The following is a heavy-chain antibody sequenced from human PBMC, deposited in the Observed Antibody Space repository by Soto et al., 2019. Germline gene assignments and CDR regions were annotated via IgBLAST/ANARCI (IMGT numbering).Heavy chain of an antibody. V-gene: IGHV5-51*01. D-gene: IGHD5-12*01. Sequence: GESLKISCKGSGYSFTSYWIGWVRQMPGKGLEWMGIIYPGDSDTRYSPSFQGQVTISADKSISTAYLQWSSLKASDTAMYYCAIRRDGYNYDYHYGMDVWGQGTTVTVSS. CDR3: AIRRDGYNYDYHYGMDV. CDR1: GYSFTSYW. CDR2: IYPGDSDT. J-gene: IGHJ6*02.